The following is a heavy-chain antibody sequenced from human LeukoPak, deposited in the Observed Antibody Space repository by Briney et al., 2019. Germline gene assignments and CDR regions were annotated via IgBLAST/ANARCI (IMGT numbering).Heavy chain of an antibody. CDR2: ISAYNGNT. Sequence: APVKVSCKASGYTFTSYGISWVRQAPGQGLEWMGWISAYNGNTNYAQKLQGRVTMTTDTSTSTAYMELRSLRSDDTAVYYCARDSRSRITIFGVVNTNDYWGQGTLVTVSS. J-gene: IGHJ4*02. V-gene: IGHV1-18*01. CDR3: ARDSRSRITIFGVVNTNDY. CDR1: GYTFTSYG. D-gene: IGHD3-3*01.